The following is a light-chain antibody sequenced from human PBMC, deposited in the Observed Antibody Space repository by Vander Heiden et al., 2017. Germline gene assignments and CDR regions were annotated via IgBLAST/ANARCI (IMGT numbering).Light chain of an antibody. CDR1: QSVSYRSNNKNY. CDR3: QQYYRTPPA. J-gene: IGKJ4*01. CDR2: WAS. Sequence: IVMSQSPDSLAASLRERATTNRKFRQSVSYRSNNKNYLAWFQQKPGQPPKLLIYWASTRESGVPDRFSGSGSGTDFTLTITSLQAEDVAVYYCQQYYRTPPAFGGGTKVEIK. V-gene: IGKV4-1*01.